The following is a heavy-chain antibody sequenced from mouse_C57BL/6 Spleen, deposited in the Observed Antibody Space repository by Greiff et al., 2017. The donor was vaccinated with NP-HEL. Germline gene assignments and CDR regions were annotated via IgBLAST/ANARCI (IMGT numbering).Heavy chain of an antibody. J-gene: IGHJ2*01. D-gene: IGHD3-2*02. CDR3: APHDSSGYLDY. Sequence: QVQLQQPGAELVKPGASVKLSCKASGYTFTSYWMQWVKQRPGQGLEWIGEIDPSDSYTNYNQKVKGKATLSVDKSSSTAYKQLSSLSSEDSAVYYCAPHDSSGYLDYWGQGTPLTVSS. CDR1: GYTFTSYW. CDR2: IDPSDSYT. V-gene: IGHV1-50*01.